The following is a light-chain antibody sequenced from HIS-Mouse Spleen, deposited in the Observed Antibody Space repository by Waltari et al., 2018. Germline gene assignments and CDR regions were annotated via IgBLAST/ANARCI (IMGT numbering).Light chain of an antibody. J-gene: IGLJ3*02. Sequence: QSVLTQPPSASGTPGQRVTISCSGSSSNIGSNSVSWYQQLPGTAPKLLIYRNNRRPSGVPDRFSGSKSGTSASLAISGLRSEDEADYYCAAWDDSLSGWVFGGGTKLTVL. V-gene: IGLV1-47*01. CDR2: RNN. CDR3: AAWDDSLSGWV. CDR1: SSNIGSNS.